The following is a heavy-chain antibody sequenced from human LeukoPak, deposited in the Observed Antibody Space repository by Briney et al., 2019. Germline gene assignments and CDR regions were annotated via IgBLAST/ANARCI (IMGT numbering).Heavy chain of an antibody. CDR3: AKTTVGYSSGRYPGWPADC. D-gene: IGHD6-19*01. V-gene: IGHV3-23*01. Sequence: GGSLRLSCVASEFIFNTYAIYWVRQAPGKGLEWVSGICGSGGCTYYADSVKGRFTISRDNSKNTVYLQMNSLTADDTAVYYCAKTTVGYSSGRYPGWPADCWGQGTLVTVSS. CDR2: ICGSGGCT. J-gene: IGHJ4*02. CDR1: EFIFNTYA.